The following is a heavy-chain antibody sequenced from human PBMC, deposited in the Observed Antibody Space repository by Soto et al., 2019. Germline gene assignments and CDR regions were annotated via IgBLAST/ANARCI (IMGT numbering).Heavy chain of an antibody. J-gene: IGHJ4*02. D-gene: IGHD2-15*01. CDR2: ISSNAIST. CDR1: GFTFYNYA. Sequence: EVQLLESGGGSVQPGGSLRLSCAATGFTFYNYAMSWVRQAPGKGPEWVAGISSNAISTYYRDSVKGRFAISRDNSKNPVFLQMDSLRVEDTAEYYCTKRYCSGGRCHNVGEHLGRGTLVNVSS. CDR3: TKRYCSGGRCHNVGEH. V-gene: IGHV3-23*01.